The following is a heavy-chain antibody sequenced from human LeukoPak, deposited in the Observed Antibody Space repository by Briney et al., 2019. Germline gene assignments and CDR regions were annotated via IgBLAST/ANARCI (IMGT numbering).Heavy chain of an antibody. CDR2: ISGSGGST. CDR1: GFTFSSYA. J-gene: IGHJ4*02. D-gene: IGHD3-16*02. CDR3: AKDQGSGDYVWGSYRYSLGSDY. V-gene: IGHV3-23*01. Sequence: GGSLRLSCAASGFTFSSYAMSWVRQAPGKGLEWVSAISGSGGSTYYADSVKGRFTISRDNSKNTLYLQVNSLRAEDTAVYYCAKDQGSGDYVWGSYRYSLGSDYWGQGTLVTVSS.